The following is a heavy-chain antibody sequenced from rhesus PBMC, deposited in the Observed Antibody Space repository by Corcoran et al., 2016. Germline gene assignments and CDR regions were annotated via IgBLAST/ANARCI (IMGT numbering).Heavy chain of an antibody. J-gene: IGHJ6*01. Sequence: EVQLVQSGAEVKRPGESLKISCKTSGYSFTSYWISWVRQMPGKGLECLGAIDPSDSDTRYNPSFQRQVTISADKSISTAYLQWSRLKASDTATYYCAKGKYLDWLSLKSYGLDSWGQGVVVTVSS. V-gene: IGHV5-20*01. CDR2: IDPSDSDT. D-gene: IGHD3-3*01. CDR1: GYSFTSYW. CDR3: AKGKYLDWLSLKSYGLDS.